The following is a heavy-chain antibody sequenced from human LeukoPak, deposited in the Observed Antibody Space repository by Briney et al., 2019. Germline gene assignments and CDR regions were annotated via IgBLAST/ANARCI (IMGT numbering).Heavy chain of an antibody. CDR1: GYTFISYG. CDR3: ARGEGVAARQSWFDP. Sequence: ASVKVSCKASGYTFISYGINWVRQAPGQGLEWMGWISPYNGNTSYAQKFQGRVTMTTDTSTSTAYMELRSLKSDDTAVYYCARGEGVAARQSWFDPWGQGTLVTVSS. CDR2: ISPYNGNT. V-gene: IGHV1-18*01. J-gene: IGHJ5*02. D-gene: IGHD6-6*01.